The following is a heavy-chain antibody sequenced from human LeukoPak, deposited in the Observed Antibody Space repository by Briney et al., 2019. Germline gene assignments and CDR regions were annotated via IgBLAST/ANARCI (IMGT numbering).Heavy chain of an antibody. CDR2: TYYSGST. D-gene: IGHD3-16*01. Sequence: PSETLSLTCTVSGGSISSYYWSWIRQPPGKGLEWIGYTYYSGSTNYNPSLKSRVTISVDTSKNQFSLKLSSVTAADTAVYYCARGDYYFDYWGQGTLVTVSS. CDR3: ARGDYYFDY. J-gene: IGHJ4*02. CDR1: GGSISSYY. V-gene: IGHV4-59*08.